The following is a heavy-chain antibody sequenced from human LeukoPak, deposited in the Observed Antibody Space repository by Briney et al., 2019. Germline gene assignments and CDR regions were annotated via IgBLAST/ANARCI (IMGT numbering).Heavy chain of an antibody. V-gene: IGHV3-49*03. CDR3: SRGSGWLTVY. CDR2: ISGGTT. CDR1: GFTFGDYL. Sequence: GGSLRLSCTASGFTFGDYLMSWFRQAPGKGLEWIGFISGGTTEYAASVKGRFTISRDDSTGIAYLQMNSLTTEDTAVYYCSRGSGWLTVYWGQGTLVTVSS. D-gene: IGHD6-19*01. J-gene: IGHJ4*02.